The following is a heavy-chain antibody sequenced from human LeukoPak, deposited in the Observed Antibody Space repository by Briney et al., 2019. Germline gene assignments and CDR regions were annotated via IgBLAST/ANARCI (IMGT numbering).Heavy chain of an antibody. D-gene: IGHD6-25*01. V-gene: IGHV1-2*02. CDR2: INPNSGGT. CDR3: ARDLIAAGRWGRSRGIRFDY. CDR1: GYTFTVYY. J-gene: IGHJ4*02. Sequence: ASVKVSCKASGYTFTVYYMHWVRQAPGQGLEWMGWINPNSGGTNYAQKLQGRVTMTTDTSTSTAYMELRSLRSDDTAVYYCARDLIAAGRWGRSRGIRFDYWGQGTLVTVSS.